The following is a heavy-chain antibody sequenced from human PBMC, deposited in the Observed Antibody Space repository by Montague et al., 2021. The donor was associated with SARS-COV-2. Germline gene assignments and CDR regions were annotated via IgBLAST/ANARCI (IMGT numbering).Heavy chain of an antibody. CDR1: GGSFGDDH. J-gene: IGHJ5*02. Sequence: SETLSLTCGVYGGSFGDDHWSWIRQPPGKGLEWIGDIKQSGSTNYNPSLKSRVTISVDTSKNQFSLKLTSVTAADTAVYYCARHRNYGDHSLDNWFHPWGQGTLVTVSS. CDR3: ARHRNYGDHSLDNWFHP. V-gene: IGHV4-34*01. CDR2: IKQSGST. D-gene: IGHD4-17*01.